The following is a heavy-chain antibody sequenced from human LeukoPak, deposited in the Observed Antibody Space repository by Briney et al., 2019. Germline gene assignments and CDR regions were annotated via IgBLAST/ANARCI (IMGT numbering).Heavy chain of an antibody. J-gene: IGHJ3*02. V-gene: IGHV4-39*02. CDR2: IYYSGST. Sequence: PSETLSLTCSVSGGSIDSSSFYWGWIRQPPGKGLDWIGSIYYSGSTYYNPSFKSRVTISVDTSKNHFSLTLSSVTAADAAVYSCARSSATTVTTTAFDMWGQGTMVTVSS. CDR3: ARSSATTVTTTAFDM. D-gene: IGHD4-17*01. CDR1: GGSIDSSSFY.